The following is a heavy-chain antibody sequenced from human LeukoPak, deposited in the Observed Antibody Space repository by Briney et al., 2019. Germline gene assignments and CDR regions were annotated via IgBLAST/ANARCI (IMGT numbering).Heavy chain of an antibody. J-gene: IGHJ5*02. V-gene: IGHV1-18*01. CDR3: ARGSVAVDPGGWFDP. Sequence: ASVKVSCKASGYTFTSYGISWVRQAPGQGLEWMGWISAYNGNTNYAQKLQGRVTMTTDTSTSTAYMELRSLRSDDTAVYYCARGSVAVDPGGWFDPWGQGTLVTVSS. CDR1: GYTFTSYG. D-gene: IGHD6-19*01. CDR2: ISAYNGNT.